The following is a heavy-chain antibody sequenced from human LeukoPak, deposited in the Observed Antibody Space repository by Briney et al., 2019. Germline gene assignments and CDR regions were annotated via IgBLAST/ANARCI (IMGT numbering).Heavy chain of an antibody. V-gene: IGHV1-69*05. D-gene: IGHD3-3*01. CDR1: GGTFSSYA. CDR2: IIPIFGTT. J-gene: IGHJ5*02. CDR3: ARGVVSDNWCDP. Sequence: GGSVKVSCKASGGTFSSYALSWVRQAPGQGLEWMGGIIPIFGTTNYAQKFQGRVTITTDESTSTAYMELSSLTSEDTAVYYCARGVVSDNWCDPWAQGTLVTVSS.